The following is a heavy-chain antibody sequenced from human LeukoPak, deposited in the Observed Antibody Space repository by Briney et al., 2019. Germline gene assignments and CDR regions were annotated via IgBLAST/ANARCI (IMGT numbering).Heavy chain of an antibody. Sequence: GGSLRLSCAASGFTFSNAWMSWVRQAPGKGLEWVGRIKSNADGGTTDYAATVKGRFTISRDDSKNTLYLQMNSLKTEDTAVYYCTTHRAQRAIAVAGFDYWGQGTLVTVSS. J-gene: IGHJ4*02. V-gene: IGHV3-15*01. CDR3: TTHRAQRAIAVAGFDY. CDR2: IKSNADGGTT. CDR1: GFTFSNAW. D-gene: IGHD6-19*01.